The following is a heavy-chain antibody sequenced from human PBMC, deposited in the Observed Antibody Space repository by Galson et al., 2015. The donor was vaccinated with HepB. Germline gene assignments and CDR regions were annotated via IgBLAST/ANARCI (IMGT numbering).Heavy chain of an antibody. J-gene: IGHJ4*02. CDR1: EFTFSGYA. D-gene: IGHD6-13*01. V-gene: IGHV3-23*01. Sequence: SLRLSCAASEFTFSGYAMNWVRQAPGKGLEWVSGISGGGGDTYYADSVKGRFTISRDNSKNTLYLQMNSLRAEDTAVYYCAKDGVYGFFDYWGQGTLVTVSS. CDR3: AKDGVYGFFDY. CDR2: ISGGGGDT.